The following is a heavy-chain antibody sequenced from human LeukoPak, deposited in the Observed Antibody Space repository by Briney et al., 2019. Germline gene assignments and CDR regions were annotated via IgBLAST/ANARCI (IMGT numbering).Heavy chain of an antibody. CDR1: GYTFTSYY. V-gene: IGHV1-46*01. Sequence: ASVKVSCKASGYTFTSYYMHWARQAPGQGFEWMGIINPSGGSTSYAQKFQGRVTMTRDTSTSTVYMELSSLRSEDTAVYYCARVGYCSGGSCYSAFSYYMDVWGKGTTVTVSS. J-gene: IGHJ6*03. CDR3: ARVGYCSGGSCYSAFSYYMDV. D-gene: IGHD2-15*01. CDR2: INPSGGST.